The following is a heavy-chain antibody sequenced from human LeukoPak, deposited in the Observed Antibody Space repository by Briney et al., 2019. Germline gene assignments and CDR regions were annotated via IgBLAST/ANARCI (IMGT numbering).Heavy chain of an antibody. J-gene: IGHJ3*01. CDR1: GFTFSSYG. CDR3: AKDSDIAVAGSDDALDV. D-gene: IGHD6-19*01. V-gene: IGHV3-30*18. Sequence: GGSLRLSCAASGFTFSSYGMHWVRQTPGKGLEWVALISFDGSIENYVDSVKGRFTISRDNSKNTLFLQMNSLRPEETAVYYCAKDSDIAVAGSDDALDVWGQGTMVTVSS. CDR2: ISFDGSIE.